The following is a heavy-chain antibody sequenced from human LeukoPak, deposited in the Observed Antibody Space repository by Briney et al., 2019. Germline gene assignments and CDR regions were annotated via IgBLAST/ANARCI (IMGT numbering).Heavy chain of an antibody. CDR3: ARGNYYGMDV. CDR1: GFTFSSYA. Sequence: GRSLRLSCAASGFTFSSYAMHWVRQAPGKGLEWVAVISYDGSNKYYADSVKGRFTISRDNSKNTLYLQMNSLRAEDTAVYYCARGNYYGMDVWSQGTTVTVSS. V-gene: IGHV3-30-3*01. CDR2: ISYDGSNK. J-gene: IGHJ6*02.